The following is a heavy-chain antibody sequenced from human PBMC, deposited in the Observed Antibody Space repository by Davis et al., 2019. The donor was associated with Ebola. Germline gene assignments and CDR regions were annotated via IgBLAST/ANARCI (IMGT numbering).Heavy chain of an antibody. Sequence: GESLKISCAASGFTFSSYSMNWVRQAPGKGLEWVSYISSSSSTIYYADSVKGRFTISRDNAKNSLYLQMNSLRDEDTAVYYCAKDSYLVVSATLDYWGQGTLVTVSS. V-gene: IGHV3-48*02. CDR3: AKDSYLVVSATLDY. CDR2: ISSSSSTI. CDR1: GFTFSSYS. J-gene: IGHJ4*02. D-gene: IGHD2-15*01.